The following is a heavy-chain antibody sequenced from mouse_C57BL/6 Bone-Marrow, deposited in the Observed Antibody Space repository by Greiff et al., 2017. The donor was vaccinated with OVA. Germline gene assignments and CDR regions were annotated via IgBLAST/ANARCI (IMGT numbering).Heavy chain of an antibody. CDR2: ISYGGSN. CDR3: ASFYDAYLFDY. V-gene: IGHV3-6*01. CDR1: GYSITSGSY. Sequence: EVQLQESGPGLVKPSQSLSLTCSVTGYSITSGSYSNWIRQFPGNKLEWVGYISYGGSNNYKPSLKNRISISRDTAKNQFFLKLNSVTTEDTATYYCASFYDAYLFDYWGKGTTLTVSS. D-gene: IGHD2-3*01. J-gene: IGHJ2*01.